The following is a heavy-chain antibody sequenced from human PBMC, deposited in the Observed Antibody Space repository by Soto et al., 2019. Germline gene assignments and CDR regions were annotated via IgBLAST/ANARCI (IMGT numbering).Heavy chain of an antibody. Sequence: SETLSLTCSVSGGSVTDNYWSWFRQPPGKGLEWIGFVYHSGSTNYNPSLKSRVTMSVDTSKNQFSLKLRSMTTTDTAVYYCASVQGSGNYARDVCGQGCLVTVS. D-gene: IGHD1-26*01. CDR2: VYHSGST. V-gene: IGHV4-59*02. CDR3: ASVQGSGNYARDV. CDR1: GGSVTDNY. J-gene: IGHJ4*02.